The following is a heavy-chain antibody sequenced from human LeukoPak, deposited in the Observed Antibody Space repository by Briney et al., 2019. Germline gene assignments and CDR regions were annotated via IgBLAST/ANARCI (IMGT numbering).Heavy chain of an antibody. CDR3: AGHSRDYDYVWGSYWAFDI. D-gene: IGHD3-16*01. CDR2: ISAYNGNT. J-gene: IGHJ3*02. CDR1: GYTFTSYG. V-gene: IGHV1-18*01. Sequence: GASVKVSFKSSGYTFTSYGISWVRQAPGQGLEWMGWISAYNGNTNYAQKLQGRVTMTTDTSTSTAYMGLRSLRSDDTAVYYCAGHSRDYDYVWGSYWAFDIWGQGTVVTVSS.